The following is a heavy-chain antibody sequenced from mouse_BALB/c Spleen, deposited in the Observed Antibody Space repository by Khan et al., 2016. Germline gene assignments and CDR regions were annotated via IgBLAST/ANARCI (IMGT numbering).Heavy chain of an antibody. D-gene: IGHD2-3*01. V-gene: IGHV14-1*02. CDR1: GFNIKDYY. J-gene: IGHJ3*01. CDR2: IDPENGNT. Sequence: VQLKQSGAELVRPGALVKLSCKASGFNIKDYYMHWVKQRPEQGLEWIGWIDPENGNTIYDPKFQGKASITADTSSNTAYLQLSSLTSEDTAVYYCAMGYDGYYRVAYWGQGTLVTVSA. CDR3: AMGYDGYYRVAY.